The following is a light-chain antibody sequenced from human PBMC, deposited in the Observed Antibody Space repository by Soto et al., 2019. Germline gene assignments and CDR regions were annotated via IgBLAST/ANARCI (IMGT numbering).Light chain of an antibody. Sequence: EIVLTQSPGTLSLSPGERVTLSCRASQSVISSYLAWYQQKPGQAPRLLIYSASTRATCIPDRFSGSGSGTHFSLTISRLEPEDLAVYSCQRYDSSLYTFGQGTKLEIK. CDR1: QSVISSY. CDR3: QRYDSSLYT. J-gene: IGKJ2*01. V-gene: IGKV3-20*01. CDR2: SAS.